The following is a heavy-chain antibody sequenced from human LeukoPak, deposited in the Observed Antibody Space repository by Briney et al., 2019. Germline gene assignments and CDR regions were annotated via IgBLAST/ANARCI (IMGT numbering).Heavy chain of an antibody. Sequence: SVKVSCKASGGTFSSYTISWVRQAPGQGLEWMGRIIPILGIANYAQKFQGRVTITADKSTSTAYMELSSLRSEDTAVSYCARGSITIFGVVIHAFDIWGQGTMVTVSS. CDR2: IIPILGIA. D-gene: IGHD3-3*01. V-gene: IGHV1-69*02. J-gene: IGHJ3*02. CDR1: GGTFSSYT. CDR3: ARGSITIFGVVIHAFDI.